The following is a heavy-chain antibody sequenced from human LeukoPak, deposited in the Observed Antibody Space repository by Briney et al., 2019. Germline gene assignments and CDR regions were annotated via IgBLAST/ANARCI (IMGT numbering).Heavy chain of an antibody. V-gene: IGHV4-34*01. CDR2: INHSGST. D-gene: IGHD3-3*01. J-gene: IGHJ4*02. Sequence: SETLSLTCAVYGGSFSGYYWSWIRQPPGKGLERIGEINHSGSTNYNPSLKSRVTISVDTSKNQFSLKLSSVTAADTAVYYCARGLNYDFWSGYYSSPPGYWGQGTLVTVSS. CDR3: ARGLNYDFWSGYYSSPPGY. CDR1: GGSFSGYY.